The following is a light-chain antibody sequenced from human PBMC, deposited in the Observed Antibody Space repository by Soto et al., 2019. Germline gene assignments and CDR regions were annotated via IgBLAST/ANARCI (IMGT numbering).Light chain of an antibody. V-gene: IGKV3-11*01. CDR2: DAS. CDR3: QQRSNWPLT. Sequence: EIVLTQSPATLSLSPGERATLSCRASQSVSSYLAWYQQKPGQAPRLLIYDASNRATGVPARFSGSGSGTDFTRIISSLEPEDFAVYYCQQRSNWPLTFGGGTMVEIK. J-gene: IGKJ4*01. CDR1: QSVSSY.